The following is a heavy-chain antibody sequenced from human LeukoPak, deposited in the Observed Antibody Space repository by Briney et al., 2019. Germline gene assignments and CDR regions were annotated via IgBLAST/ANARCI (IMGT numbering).Heavy chain of an antibody. CDR3: ARGSRTPDY. Sequence: SETLSLTCAVYGGSFSGYYWIWIRQPPGKGLEWIGEINHSGSTTYNPSLQSRVTISVDTSKIQFSLKLSSVSAADTAVYYCARGSRTPDYWGQGTLVTVSS. CDR2: INHSGST. CDR1: GGSFSGYY. V-gene: IGHV4-34*01. J-gene: IGHJ4*02.